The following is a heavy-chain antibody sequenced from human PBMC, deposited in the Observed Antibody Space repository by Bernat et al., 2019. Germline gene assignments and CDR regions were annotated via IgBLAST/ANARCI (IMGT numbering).Heavy chain of an antibody. V-gene: IGHV4-38-2*01. CDR2: ISQSGST. CDR1: TLSMRSAYY. J-gene: IGHJ4*02. D-gene: IGHD1-26*01. Sequence: QVHLQESGPGLVKPSETLSLTCAVSTLSMRSAYYWVWVRQPPGKGLEWIGSISQSGSTYYSPSNESRVTISIDTSKIQFSLKLTSMTAADTAVYYCARVLRGAREFDYWGQGTLVTVSS. CDR3: ARVLRGAREFDY.